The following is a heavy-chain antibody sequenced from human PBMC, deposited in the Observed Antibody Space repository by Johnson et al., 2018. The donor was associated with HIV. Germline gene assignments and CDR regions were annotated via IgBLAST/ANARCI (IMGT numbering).Heavy chain of an antibody. J-gene: IGHJ3*02. CDR3: ARGGFCRGGSCYPYDAFDS. Sequence: EVQLVESGGGLVQPGGSLRLSCAASGFTFSSYWMHWVRQAPGKGLVWVSRINSDGSNTTYTDSVKGRFTTSSDTVKNTLYLKMNSLRAVVTAVDYCARGGFCRGGSCYPYDAFDSWCQGTMVNVSS. D-gene: IGHD2-15*01. CDR2: INSDGSNT. V-gene: IGHV3-74*01. CDR1: GFTFSSYW.